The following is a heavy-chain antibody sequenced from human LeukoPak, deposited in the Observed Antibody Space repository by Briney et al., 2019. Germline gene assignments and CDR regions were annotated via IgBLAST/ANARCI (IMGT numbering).Heavy chain of an antibody. J-gene: IGHJ5*02. CDR1: GGSITSGDYY. CDR2: IYYSRST. D-gene: IGHD1-1*01. CDR3: ARELEYNCLDP. Sequence: SQTLSPTCTVSGGSITSGDYYWSWIRQPPGKGLEWTWYIYYSRSTDYRPSLKSRVTISVDTSKNQSTLKLSSVTAADTAVYYCARELEYNCLDPWGQGTLVTVPS. V-gene: IGHV4-30-4*01.